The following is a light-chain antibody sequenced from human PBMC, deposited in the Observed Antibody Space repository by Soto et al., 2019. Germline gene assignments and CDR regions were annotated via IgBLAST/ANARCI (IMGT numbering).Light chain of an antibody. Sequence: QSALTQPRSVSASPGQSVTISCTGTSSDVGRYDYVSWYQQHPGKAPKLIVYDVTERPSGVPDRFSGSKSGNTASLTISGLQAADEADYYCSLYTSENTYVFGTGTKV. CDR2: DVT. V-gene: IGLV2-11*01. CDR3: SLYTSENTYV. J-gene: IGLJ1*01. CDR1: SSDVGRYDY.